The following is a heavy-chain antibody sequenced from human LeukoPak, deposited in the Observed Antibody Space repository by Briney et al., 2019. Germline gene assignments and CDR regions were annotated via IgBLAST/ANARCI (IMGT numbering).Heavy chain of an antibody. CDR1: GFTFSSYG. CDR2: ISYHGSDK. Sequence: GGSLRLSCAASGFTFSSYGMHWVRQTPGKGLEWVAVISYHGSDKYYANSVKGRFTISRDNSKDTVYLQMNSLRGDDTAIYYCARDPTPSGSTWPDAFDIWGQGTMVTVSS. CDR3: ARDPTPSGSTWPDAFDI. D-gene: IGHD6-13*01. J-gene: IGHJ3*02. V-gene: IGHV3-30*03.